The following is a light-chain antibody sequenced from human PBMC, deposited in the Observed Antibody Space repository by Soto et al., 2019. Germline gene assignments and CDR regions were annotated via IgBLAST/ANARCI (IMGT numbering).Light chain of an antibody. CDR3: SSYTTSNTRQIV. CDR2: DVS. V-gene: IGLV2-14*01. J-gene: IGLJ1*01. CDR1: SSDVGGYTY. Sequence: QAVVTQPASVSGSPGQAITISCTGTSSDVGGYTYVSWYQQHPGKAPKFIIYDVSNRPSGVSNRFSGSKSGNTASLTISRLQAEDEADYYCSSYTTSNTRQIVFGTGTKVTV.